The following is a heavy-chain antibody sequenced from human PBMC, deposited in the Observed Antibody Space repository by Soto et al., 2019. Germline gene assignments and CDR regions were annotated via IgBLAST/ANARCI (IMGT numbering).Heavy chain of an antibody. CDR1: GGSFSTYY. Sequence: PSETLSLTCAVYGGSFSTYYWSWIRQPPGKGLEWIGEISHSGSTNYNPSLKSRITISLDTSNNQFSLKLRSVTAADTAVYYCARDGYSYGSFDSWGQGTLVTVSS. V-gene: IGHV4-34*01. J-gene: IGHJ4*02. CDR3: ARDGYSYGSFDS. CDR2: ISHSGST. D-gene: IGHD5-18*01.